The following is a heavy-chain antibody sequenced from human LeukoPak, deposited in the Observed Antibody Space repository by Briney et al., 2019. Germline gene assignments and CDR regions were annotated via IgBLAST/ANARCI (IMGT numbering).Heavy chain of an antibody. CDR2: ISSSSTYI. J-gene: IGHJ4*02. CDR1: GFTFSSYS. D-gene: IGHD2-2*01. Sequence: PGGSLRLSCAASGFTFSSYSMNWVRQAPGKGLEWVSSISSSSTYIYYADSVKGRFTISRDNAKNTLYLQMNSLRAEDTAVYYCARARYCSSTNCYEHDYWGQGTQVTVSS. V-gene: IGHV3-21*01. CDR3: ARARYCSSTNCYEHDY.